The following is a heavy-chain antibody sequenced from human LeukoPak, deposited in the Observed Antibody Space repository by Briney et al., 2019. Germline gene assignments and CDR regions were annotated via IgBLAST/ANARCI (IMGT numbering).Heavy chain of an antibody. CDR3: ARRGVGAEWFDP. V-gene: IGHV5-51*01. CDR2: IYPGDSDT. CDR1: GYTFSNYW. J-gene: IGHJ5*02. D-gene: IGHD2-8*01. Sequence: GESLKISCKGSGYTFSNYWIGWLRQMPGKGLEWMGIIYPGDSDTRYSPSFQGQVTISADKSISTAYLQWSSLKASDSAIYYCARRGVGAEWFDPWGQGTLVTVSS.